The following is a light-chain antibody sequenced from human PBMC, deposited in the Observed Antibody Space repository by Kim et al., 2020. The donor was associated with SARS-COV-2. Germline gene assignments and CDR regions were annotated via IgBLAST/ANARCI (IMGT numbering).Light chain of an antibody. V-gene: IGLV1-51*02. J-gene: IGLJ1*01. Sequence: QKVVHSCSGSSSNIGKNYVSWYQRLPGTAPELLIYEDNNRPSWIPDRFSGSKSGTSATLGITGLQTGDEAEYFCGTWDSSLSAGVFGTGTKVTVL. CDR2: EDN. CDR3: GTWDSSLSAGV. CDR1: SSNIGKNY.